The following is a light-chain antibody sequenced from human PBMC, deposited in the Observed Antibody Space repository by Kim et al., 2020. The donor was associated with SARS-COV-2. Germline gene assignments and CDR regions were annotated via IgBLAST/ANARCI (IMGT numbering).Light chain of an antibody. CDR3: QAWDTATHVV. Sequence: SQGQTASITCSGDKLGDRYACWYQQRPGQSPVLVIYEDDKRPSGIPERFSGSNSGNTATLTISGTQAMDEADYYCQAWDTATHVVFGGGTKLTVL. CDR2: EDD. CDR1: KLGDRY. J-gene: IGLJ2*01. V-gene: IGLV3-1*01.